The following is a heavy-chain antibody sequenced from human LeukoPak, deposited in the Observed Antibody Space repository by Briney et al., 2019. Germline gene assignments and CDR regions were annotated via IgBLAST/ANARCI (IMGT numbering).Heavy chain of an antibody. J-gene: IGHJ4*02. CDR1: GGSISSSSYY. D-gene: IGHD3-10*01. Sequence: PSETLSLTCTVSGGSISSSSYYWGWIRQPPGKALEWIGSIYYSGSTYYNPSLKSRVTTSVDTSKNQFSLKLSSVTAADTAVYYCARDSDPSGSNDNKVFDYWGQGTLVTVSS. V-gene: IGHV4-39*07. CDR2: IYYSGST. CDR3: ARDSDPSGSNDNKVFDY.